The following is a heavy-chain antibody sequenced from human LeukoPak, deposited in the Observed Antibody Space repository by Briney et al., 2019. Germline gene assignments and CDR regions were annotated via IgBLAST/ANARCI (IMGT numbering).Heavy chain of an antibody. CDR2: NLYSVTS. D-gene: IGHD4-23*01. CDR3: ARLRDARWLLEY. J-gene: IGHJ4*02. V-gene: IGHV4-39*01. CDR1: GDSVSSTSYY. Sequence: PSETLSLTCSVSGDSVSSTSYYWGWLRQSPGTGLEWIASNLYSVTSYYNPSFMSRITISVDTSNNQLSLRLTSVTAADTAVYYCARLRDARWLLEYWGQGTLVTVSS.